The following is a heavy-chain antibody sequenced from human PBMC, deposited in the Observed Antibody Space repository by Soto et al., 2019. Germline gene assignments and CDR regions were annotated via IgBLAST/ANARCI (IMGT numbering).Heavy chain of an antibody. CDR3: AKESRYYYVSGSYLSLDY. J-gene: IGHJ4*02. V-gene: IGHV3-23*01. Sequence: EVQLLESGGGLVQPGGSLRLSCAASGFTFSTYAMTWVRQAPGKGLEWVSTLTGSGYTTYYADSVKSRFTISRDNSKNTLYLQMNSLRVEDTAVYYCAKESRYYYVSGSYLSLDYWGQGTLVTVSS. CDR1: GFTFSTYA. D-gene: IGHD3-10*01. CDR2: LTGSGYTT.